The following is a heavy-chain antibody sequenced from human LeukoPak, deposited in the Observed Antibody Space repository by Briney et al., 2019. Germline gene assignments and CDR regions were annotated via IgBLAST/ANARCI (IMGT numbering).Heavy chain of an antibody. CDR3: ARSSSVFRGSSAYCFDY. J-gene: IGHJ4*02. CDR2: IYSGGST. CDR1: GFTFDDYG. V-gene: IGHV3-53*01. D-gene: IGHD3-10*01. Sequence: SGGSLRLSCAASGFTFDDYGMSWVRQAPGKGLEWVSIIYSGGSTYYADSVKGRFTISRGNSKNTLYLQTNSLRAEDTAVYYCARSSSVFRGSSAYCFDYWGQGTLVTVSS.